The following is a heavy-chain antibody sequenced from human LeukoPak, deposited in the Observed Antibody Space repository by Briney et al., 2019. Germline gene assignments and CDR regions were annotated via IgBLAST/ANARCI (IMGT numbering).Heavy chain of an antibody. CDR1: GFTFSSYG. D-gene: IGHD3-9*01. CDR3: AKPSSSFDWLLWLDY. CDR2: ISYDGSNK. Sequence: GRSLRLSCAASGFTFSSYGMHWVRQAPGKGLEWVAVISYDGSNKYYADSVKGRFTISRDNSKNTLYLQMNSLRAEDTAVYYCAKPSSSFDWLLWLDYWGQGTLVTVCS. J-gene: IGHJ4*02. V-gene: IGHV3-30*18.